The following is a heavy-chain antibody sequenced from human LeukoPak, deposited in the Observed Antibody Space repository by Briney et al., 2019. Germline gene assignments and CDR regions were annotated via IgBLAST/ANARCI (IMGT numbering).Heavy chain of an antibody. V-gene: IGHV4-34*01. CDR2: INHSGST. J-gene: IGHJ3*02. Sequence: PSETLSLTCAVYGGSFSGYYWSWIRQPPGKGLEWIGEINHSGSTNYNPSLKSRVTMSVDTSKNQFSLKLSSVTAADTAVYYCARDRLYDINAFDIWGQGTMVTVSS. CDR3: ARDRLYDINAFDI. D-gene: IGHD3-22*01. CDR1: GGSFSGYY.